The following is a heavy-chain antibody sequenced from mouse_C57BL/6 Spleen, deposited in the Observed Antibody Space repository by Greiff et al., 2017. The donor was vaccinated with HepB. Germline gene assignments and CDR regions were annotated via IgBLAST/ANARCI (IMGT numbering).Heavy chain of an antibody. J-gene: IGHJ4*01. D-gene: IGHD1-1*01. V-gene: IGHV5-17*01. CDR1: GFTFSDYG. CDR3: AGSSSYFHYYAMDY. Sequence: EVQLQESGGGLVKPGGSLKLSCAASGFTFSDYGMHWVRQAPEKGLEWVAYISSGSSTIYYADTVKGRFTISRDNAKNTLFLQMTSLRSEDTAMYYCAGSSSYFHYYAMDYWGQGTSVTVSS. CDR2: ISSGSSTI.